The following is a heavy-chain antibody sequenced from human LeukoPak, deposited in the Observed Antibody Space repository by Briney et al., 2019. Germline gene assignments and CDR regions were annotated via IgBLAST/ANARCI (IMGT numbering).Heavy chain of an antibody. J-gene: IGHJ4*02. CDR1: GGSISSGGYY. CDR3: ARDNYGSGSYTYYFDY. CDR2: IYYSGST. V-gene: IGHV4-31*03. D-gene: IGHD3-10*01. Sequence: SQTLSLTCTVSGGSISSGGYYWSWIRQHPGTGLEWIGYIYYSGSTYYNPSLKSRVTISVDTSKNQFSLKLSSVTAADTAVYYCARDNYGSGSYTYYFDYWGQGTLVTVSS.